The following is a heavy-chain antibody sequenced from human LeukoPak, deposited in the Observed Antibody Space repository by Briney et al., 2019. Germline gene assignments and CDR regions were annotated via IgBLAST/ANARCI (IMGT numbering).Heavy chain of an antibody. J-gene: IGHJ4*02. CDR1: GFTFSTYT. V-gene: IGHV3-23*01. D-gene: IGHD3-22*01. Sequence: AGGSLRLSCAASGFTFSTYTMNWVRQAPGKGLEWVSGISGSGGSTYYADSVKGRFTIYRDNSKNTLYLQMNSLRAEDTAVYYCAKDQFVGSSGYYPTFDYWGQGTLVTVSS. CDR2: ISGSGGST. CDR3: AKDQFVGSSGYYPTFDY.